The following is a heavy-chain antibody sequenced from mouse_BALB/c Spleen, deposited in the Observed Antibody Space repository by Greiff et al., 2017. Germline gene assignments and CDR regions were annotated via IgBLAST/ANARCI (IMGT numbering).Heavy chain of an antibody. CDR2: INPGSGGT. Sequence: QVQLQQSGAELVRPGTSVKVSCKASGYAFTNYLIEWVKQRPGQGLEWIGVINPGSGGTNYNEKFKGKATLTADKSSSTAYMQLSSLTSDDSAVYFCARAARATPLAYWGQGTLVTVSA. CDR1: GYAFTNYL. D-gene: IGHD3-1*01. CDR3: ARAARATPLAY. V-gene: IGHV1-54*01. J-gene: IGHJ3*01.